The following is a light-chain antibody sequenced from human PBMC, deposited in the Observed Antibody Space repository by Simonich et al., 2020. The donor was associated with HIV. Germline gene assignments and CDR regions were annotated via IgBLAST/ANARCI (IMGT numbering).Light chain of an antibody. Sequence: DIVMTQSPDSLAVSLGERATINCKSSQSGLSSSNNKNYLAWYQQKPGQPPKLLIYWASTRESGVPDRFSGSGSGTDFTLTISSLQAEDVAVYYCQQYYSTPTFGQGTKVEIK. J-gene: IGKJ1*01. CDR2: WAS. CDR3: QQYYSTPT. CDR1: QSGLSSSNNKNY. V-gene: IGKV4-1*01.